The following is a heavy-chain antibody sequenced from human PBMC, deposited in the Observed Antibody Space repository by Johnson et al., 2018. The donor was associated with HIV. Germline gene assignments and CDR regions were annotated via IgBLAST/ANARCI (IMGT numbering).Heavy chain of an antibody. V-gene: IGHV3-30-3*01. J-gene: IGHJ3*02. CDR1: GFTFSSYS. D-gene: IGHD1-26*01. Sequence: QVQLVESGGGVVQPGRSLRLSCAASGFTFSSYSVHWVRQAPGKGLEWVAVISFDGSNKYYADSVTGRFTISRDNSKNTLYLQMNSLRAEDTAVYYCAKGMGELLRIDAFDIWGQGTMVTVSS. CDR2: ISFDGSNK. CDR3: AKGMGELLRIDAFDI.